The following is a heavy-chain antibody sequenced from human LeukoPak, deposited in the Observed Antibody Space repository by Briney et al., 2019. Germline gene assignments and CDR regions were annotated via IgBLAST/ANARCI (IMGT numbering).Heavy chain of an antibody. V-gene: IGHV1-46*01. CDR2: INPNDGST. D-gene: IGHD2-15*01. CDR3: ATENGYCSGGSCHYYGMDV. Sequence: GASVKVSCKASGYTFTNYWIQWVRQAPGQGLEWVALINPNDGSTTYAHKFQGRVTMTRDTSTSTVYMDLSSLTSEDTAVYYCATENGYCSGGSCHYYGMDVWGQGTTVTVSS. CDR1: GYTFTNYW. J-gene: IGHJ6*02.